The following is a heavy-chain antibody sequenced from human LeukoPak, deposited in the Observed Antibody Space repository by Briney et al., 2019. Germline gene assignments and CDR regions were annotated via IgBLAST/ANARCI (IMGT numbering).Heavy chain of an antibody. Sequence: GGSLRLSCAASGFTFSNYNMNWVRQAPGKGLEWVSYISSSSNTMYYADSVKGRFTISRDNAKNSLYLQMNSLRAEDTAVYYCARVHWNYVYMDVWGKGTTVTVSS. D-gene: IGHD1-7*01. J-gene: IGHJ6*03. CDR1: GFTFSNYN. V-gene: IGHV3-48*01. CDR3: ARVHWNYVYMDV. CDR2: ISSSSNTM.